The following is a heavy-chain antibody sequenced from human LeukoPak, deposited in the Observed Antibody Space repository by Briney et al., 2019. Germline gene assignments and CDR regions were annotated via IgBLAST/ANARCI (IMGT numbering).Heavy chain of an antibody. Sequence: PGGSLRLSCAASGFTFSSYGMHWVRQAPGKGLEWVAVIWYDGSNKYHADSVKGRFTISRDNSKNTLYLQMNSLRAEDTAVYYCARVLITIFGVVIIYYGMDVWGQGTTVTVSS. J-gene: IGHJ6*02. D-gene: IGHD3-3*01. CDR3: ARVLITIFGVVIIYYGMDV. CDR1: GFTFSSYG. CDR2: IWYDGSNK. V-gene: IGHV3-33*01.